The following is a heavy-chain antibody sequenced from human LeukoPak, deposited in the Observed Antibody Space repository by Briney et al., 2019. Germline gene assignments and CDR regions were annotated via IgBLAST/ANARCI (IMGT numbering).Heavy chain of an antibody. CDR1: GFTFSSYS. Sequence: GGSLRLSCAASGFTFSSYSMNWVRQAPGKGLERVSSISSSSSYIYYADSVKGRFTISRDNAKNSLYLQMNSLRAEDTAVYYCAREARQQLAPGAFDIWGQGTMVTVSS. CDR3: AREARQQLAPGAFDI. V-gene: IGHV3-21*01. J-gene: IGHJ3*02. D-gene: IGHD6-13*01. CDR2: ISSSSSYI.